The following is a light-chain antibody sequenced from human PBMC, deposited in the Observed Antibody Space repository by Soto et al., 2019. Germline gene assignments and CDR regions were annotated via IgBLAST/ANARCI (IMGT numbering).Light chain of an antibody. CDR3: QQYNNWPQT. CDR2: GAS. V-gene: IGKV3-15*01. Sequence: EIVMTQSPATLSLSLGERATLSCRASQSVRTNVAWYQQKPGQAPRLLIYGASTRATGIPARFSGSGSGTEFTLTISSLQSEDFAVYYCQQYNNWPQTFGQGTKVDIK. J-gene: IGKJ1*01. CDR1: QSVRTN.